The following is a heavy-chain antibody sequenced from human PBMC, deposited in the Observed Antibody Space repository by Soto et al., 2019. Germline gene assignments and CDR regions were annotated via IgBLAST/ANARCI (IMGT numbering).Heavy chain of an antibody. Sequence: GESLKISCKGSGYSFTSYWIGWVRQMPGKGLEWMGIIYPGDSDTRYSPSFQGQVTISADKSISTAYLQWSSLKASDTAMYYCARLPPILYYDSSGYPRAEYFQHWGQGTLVTVSS. J-gene: IGHJ1*01. V-gene: IGHV5-51*01. CDR1: GYSFTSYW. CDR3: ARLPPILYYDSSGYPRAEYFQH. D-gene: IGHD3-22*01. CDR2: IYPGDSDT.